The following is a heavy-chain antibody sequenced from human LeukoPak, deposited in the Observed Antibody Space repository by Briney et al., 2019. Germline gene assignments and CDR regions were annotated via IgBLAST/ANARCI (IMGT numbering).Heavy chain of an antibody. V-gene: IGHV4-59*11. J-gene: IGHJ5*02. CDR2: IYYSGST. CDR3: ARGGYYGSGNDFRFDP. D-gene: IGHD3-10*01. Sequence: SETLSLTCTISGDSSIHYWTWIRQPVGKGLEWIGYIYYSGSTNYKPSLKSRVTISVDTSKNQFSLKLSSVTAADTAVYYCARGGYYGSGNDFRFDPWGQGTLVTVSS. CDR1: GDSSIHY.